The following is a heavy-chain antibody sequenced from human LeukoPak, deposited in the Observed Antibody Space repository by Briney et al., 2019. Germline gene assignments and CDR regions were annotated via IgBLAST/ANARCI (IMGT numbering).Heavy chain of an antibody. CDR2: INPNSGGT. D-gene: IGHD6-19*01. J-gene: IGHJ2*01. V-gene: IGHV1-2*02. CDR3: ARDQEWLGWYFDL. CDR1: GYTFTGYY. Sequence: ASVKVSCKASGYTFTGYYMHWVRQAPGQGLEWMGWINPNSGGTNYAQKFQGRVTMTRDTSISTAYMELSRLRSDDTAVYYCARDQEWLGWYFDLWGRGTLVTVSS.